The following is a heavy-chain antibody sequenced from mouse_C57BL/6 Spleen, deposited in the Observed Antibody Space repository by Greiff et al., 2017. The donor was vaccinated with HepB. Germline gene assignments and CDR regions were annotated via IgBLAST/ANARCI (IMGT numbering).Heavy chain of an antibody. D-gene: IGHD2-3*01. V-gene: IGHV3-6*01. J-gene: IGHJ4*01. Sequence: ESGPGLVKPSQSLSLTCSVTGYSITSGYYWNWIRQFPGNKLEWMGYISYDGSNNYNPSLKNRISITRDTSKNQFFLKLNSVTTEDTATYYCARVDGYDAMDDWGQGTSVTVSS. CDR2: ISYDGSN. CDR1: GYSITSGYY. CDR3: ARVDGYDAMDD.